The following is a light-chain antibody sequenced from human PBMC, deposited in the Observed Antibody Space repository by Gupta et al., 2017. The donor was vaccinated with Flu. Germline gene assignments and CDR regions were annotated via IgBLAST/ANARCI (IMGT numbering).Light chain of an antibody. CDR3: QHRHRDPQLT. CDR1: QDISLL. CDR2: AAS. Sequence: DVQLTQSPSFLSASVGDTVTITCRASQDISLLLGWFQQRPGGAPDLLVYAASSLKSGVPLRFSGRGSGTEFTLTIHNLQPEDFGLYFCQHRHRDPQLTFGRGTRV. V-gene: IGKV1-9*01. J-gene: IGKJ4*02.